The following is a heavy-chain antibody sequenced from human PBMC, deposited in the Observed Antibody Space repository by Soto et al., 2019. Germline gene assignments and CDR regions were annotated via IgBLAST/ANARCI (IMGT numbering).Heavy chain of an antibody. D-gene: IGHD3-3*01. CDR2: ISYDGKNK. CDR3: VRDINDFWTGYTERVYGTDV. Sequence: QAQVVESGGDVVQPGRSLRLSCVVSGFTFTDYGFHWVRQAPGKGLEWVALISYDGKNKNYADFVKGRFAISRDNFENVVCLEMKGLRSEDTAVYYCVRDINDFWTGYTERVYGTDVWGRGTTVTVSS. CDR1: GFTFTDYG. V-gene: IGHV3-30*09. J-gene: IGHJ6*02.